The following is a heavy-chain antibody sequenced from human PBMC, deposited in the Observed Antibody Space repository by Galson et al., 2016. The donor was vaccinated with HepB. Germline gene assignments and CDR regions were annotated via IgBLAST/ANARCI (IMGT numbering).Heavy chain of an antibody. J-gene: IGHJ4*02. CDR1: GFTFSHSD. D-gene: IGHD5-18*01. V-gene: IGHV3-23*01. CDR3: ATMVAGAGYGSHRFAD. CDR2: LSGNSVFT. Sequence: LRLSCAASGFTFSHSDMGWVRLTPGKGLEWVSALSGNSVFTYYADSVKGRFTISRDNSKNMLYLQMSSLTVEDSAVYYCATMVAGAGYGSHRFADWGQGTLVTVSS.